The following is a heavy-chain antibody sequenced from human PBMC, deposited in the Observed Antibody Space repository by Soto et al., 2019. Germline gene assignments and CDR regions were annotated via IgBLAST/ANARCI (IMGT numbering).Heavy chain of an antibody. CDR2: ISGSGDNT. CDR3: EKDLGTDDFWSAYYTYYYMDV. J-gene: IGHJ6*03. CDR1: GFTFSSYA. D-gene: IGHD3-3*01. V-gene: IGHV3-23*01. Sequence: EVQLLESGGGLVQPGGSLRLSCAASGFTFSSYALNCVSQAPEKGLEWVSVISGSGDNTYYADSVKGRFTISRDNSKNTLYLQLNSMRAEDTAVYYCEKDLGTDDFWSAYYTYYYMDVWGKGTTVNVSS.